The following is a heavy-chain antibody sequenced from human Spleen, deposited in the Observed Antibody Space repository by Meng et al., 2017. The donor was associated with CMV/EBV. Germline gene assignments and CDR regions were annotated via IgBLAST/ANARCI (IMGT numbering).Heavy chain of an antibody. J-gene: IGHJ6*02. CDR1: GYSFTSYG. CDR2: ISAYNGDT. Sequence: ASVKVSCKASGYSFTSYGMSWARQAPGQGLEWMGWISAYNGDTDYAQKFQGRVTMTTDTSTSTAYMELRSLRSDDTAVYYCARGRDVWGQGTTVTVSS. V-gene: IGHV1-18*01. CDR3: ARGRDV.